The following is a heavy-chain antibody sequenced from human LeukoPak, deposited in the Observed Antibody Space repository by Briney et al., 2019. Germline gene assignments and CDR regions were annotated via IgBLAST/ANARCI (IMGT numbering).Heavy chain of an antibody. CDR3: ARDGLLGSY. J-gene: IGHJ4*02. V-gene: IGHV3-48*04. D-gene: IGHD1-26*01. CDR1: GFTFSSYA. CDR2: ISSSGSTI. Sequence: GGSLRPSCAVSGFTFSSYAMSWVRQAPGKGLEWVSYISSSGSTIYYADSVKGRFTISRDNAKNSLYLQMNSLRAEDTAVYYCARDGLLGSYWGQGTLVTVSS.